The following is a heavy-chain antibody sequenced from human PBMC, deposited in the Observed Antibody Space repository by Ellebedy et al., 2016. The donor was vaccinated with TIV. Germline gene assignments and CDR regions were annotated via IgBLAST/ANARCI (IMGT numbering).Heavy chain of an antibody. CDR2: INHSGST. CDR3: AREFQLVALDY. V-gene: IGHV4-34*01. D-gene: IGHD6-13*01. Sequence: MPSETLSLTCTVSGGSISSYYWSWIRQPPGKGLGWIGEINHSGSTNYNPSLKSRVTISTDTSKNQFSLQLNSVTPEDTAVYYCAREFQLVALDYWGQGTLVTVSP. CDR1: GGSISSYY. J-gene: IGHJ4*02.